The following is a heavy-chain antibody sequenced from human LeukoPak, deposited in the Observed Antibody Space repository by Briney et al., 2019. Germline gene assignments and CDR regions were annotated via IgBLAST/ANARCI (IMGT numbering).Heavy chain of an antibody. Sequence: SETLSLTCTVSGASIRSYYWSWIRQPPGRGLEWIGYMYYTGSTNYNPSLKSRVTISVATSKNQFSLKLSSVTSADTAVYYCARVSIVYGMDVWGQGTTVTVSS. J-gene: IGHJ6*02. CDR1: GASIRSYY. CDR3: ARVSIVYGMDV. D-gene: IGHD3-3*02. CDR2: MYYTGST. V-gene: IGHV4-59*01.